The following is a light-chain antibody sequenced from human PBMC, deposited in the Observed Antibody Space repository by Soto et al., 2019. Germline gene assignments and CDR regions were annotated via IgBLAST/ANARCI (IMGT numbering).Light chain of an antibody. CDR2: GAS. CDR1: QSVSSD. CDR3: QQYNDWPLT. Sequence: EIVMTQSPATLSVSPGERATLSCRASQSVSSDLAWYQQKPGQAPRLLIYGASTRATGIPVRFSGSGSATEFTLTISGLQSEDFAIFYCQQYNDWPLTFGGGTKVEIK. J-gene: IGKJ4*01. V-gene: IGKV3-15*01.